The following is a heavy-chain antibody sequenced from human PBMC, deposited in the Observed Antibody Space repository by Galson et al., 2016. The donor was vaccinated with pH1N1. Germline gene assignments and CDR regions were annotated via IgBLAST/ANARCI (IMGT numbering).Heavy chain of an antibody. J-gene: IGHJ4*02. Sequence: SLRLSCAASGFNFDTFPLHWVRQAPGKGLEWVAVISSDGRETHYAESVEGRFTTSRDSSKNTLYFQLSSLRPEDTAIYYCTVDRGQYRVVYWGQGILVTVSS. CDR2: ISSDGRET. CDR1: GFNFDTFP. D-gene: IGHD2-2*02. CDR3: TVDRGQYRVVY. V-gene: IGHV3-30*04.